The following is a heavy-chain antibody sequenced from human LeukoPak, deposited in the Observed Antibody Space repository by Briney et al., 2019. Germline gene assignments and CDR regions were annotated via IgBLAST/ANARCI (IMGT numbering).Heavy chain of an antibody. CDR2: ISSSGSTI. CDR3: ARVTRYYYYMDV. CDR1: GFTFSDYY. V-gene: IGHV3-11*04. J-gene: IGHJ6*03. Sequence: GGSLRLSCAASGFTFSDYYMSWIRQAPGEGLEWVSYISSSGSTIYYADSVKGRFSISRDNAKNSLYLQMNSLRAEDTAVYYCARVTRYYYYMDVWGKGTTVTVSS.